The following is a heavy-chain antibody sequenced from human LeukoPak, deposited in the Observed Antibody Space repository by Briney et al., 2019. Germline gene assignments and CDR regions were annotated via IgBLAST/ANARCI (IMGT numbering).Heavy chain of an antibody. CDR2: ISSSSSYI. CDR1: GFTFSSYG. D-gene: IGHD5-12*01. Sequence: GGSLRLSCAASGFTFSSYGMNWVRQAPGKGLEWVSSISSSSSYIYYADSVKGRFTISRDNAKNSLYLQMNSLRAEDTAVYYCARDSGYDDWGSYYFDYWGQGTLVTVSS. J-gene: IGHJ4*02. CDR3: ARDSGYDDWGSYYFDY. V-gene: IGHV3-21*01.